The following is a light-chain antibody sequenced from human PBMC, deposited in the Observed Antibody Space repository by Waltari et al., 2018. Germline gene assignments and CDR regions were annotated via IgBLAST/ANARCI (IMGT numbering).Light chain of an antibody. CDR1: QSVNRA. Sequence: IVLPQSPGTLSLSPGERATLSCRASQSVNRALTWYQLKPGQAPRLLIYGASNRATGIPDRFSGSGSGTDFSLTISRLEPEDFAVYYCQHFVRLPVTFGQGTKVEIK. CDR3: QHFVRLPVT. J-gene: IGKJ1*01. V-gene: IGKV3-20*01. CDR2: GAS.